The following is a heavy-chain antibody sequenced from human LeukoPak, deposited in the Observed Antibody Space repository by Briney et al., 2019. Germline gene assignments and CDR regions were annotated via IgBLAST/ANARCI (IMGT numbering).Heavy chain of an antibody. CDR3: ARVNINNWHSCDY. D-gene: IGHD1-1*01. V-gene: IGHV4-4*02. CDR2: IYHSGSP. Sequence: PSETLSLTCAVSGGSISSNNWWGWVRQPPGKGLEWIGEIYHSGSPNYNPSLKSRVTISVDKSRNHFSLNLSSVTAADTAVYYCARVNINNWHSCDYWGQGTLVAVSS. J-gene: IGHJ4*02. CDR1: GGSISSNNW.